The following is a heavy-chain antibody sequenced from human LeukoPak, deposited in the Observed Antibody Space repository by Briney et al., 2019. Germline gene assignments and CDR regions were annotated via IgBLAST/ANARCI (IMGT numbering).Heavy chain of an antibody. J-gene: IGHJ5*02. CDR2: MNPNSGNT. CDR1: GYTFTSYD. D-gene: IGHD2-2*01. Sequence: APVKVSCKASGYTFTSYDINWVRQATGQGLEWMGWMNPNSGNTGYAQKFQGRVTITRNTSISTAYMELSSLRSEDTAVYYCARFEGYQLLGFDPWGQGTLVTVSS. V-gene: IGHV1-8*03. CDR3: ARFEGYQLLGFDP.